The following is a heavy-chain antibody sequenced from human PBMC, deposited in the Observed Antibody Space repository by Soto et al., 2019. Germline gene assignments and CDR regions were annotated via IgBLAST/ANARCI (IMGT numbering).Heavy chain of an antibody. D-gene: IGHD5-12*01. CDR3: ARGRLVATTTTTFDY. J-gene: IGHJ4*02. CDR2: INAGNGNT. V-gene: IGHV1-3*01. Sequence: QVQLVQSGAEVKKPGASVKVSCKASGYTFTSYAMHWVRQAPGQRLEWMGWINAGNGNTKYSQKFQGRVTITRDTSASTAYMELSSLRSEDTAVDYCARGRLVATTTTTFDYWGQGTLVTVSS. CDR1: GYTFTSYA.